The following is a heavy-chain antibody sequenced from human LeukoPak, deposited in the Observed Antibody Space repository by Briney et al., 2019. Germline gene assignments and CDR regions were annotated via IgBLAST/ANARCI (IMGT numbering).Heavy chain of an antibody. CDR1: GFIFYDYG. CDR2: VRHDGVDK. J-gene: IGHJ4*02. D-gene: IGHD1-26*01. CDR3: VRWSGTYPLYYLDY. Sequence: GGSLRLACTTYGFIFYDYGMNWVRRAPGKGLECVASVRHDGVDKYYSESVKGRFTISKDNTKNTVFLYMNSLRPEDTAVYYCVRWSGTYPLYYLDYWGQGTPVTVSS. V-gene: IGHV3-30*02.